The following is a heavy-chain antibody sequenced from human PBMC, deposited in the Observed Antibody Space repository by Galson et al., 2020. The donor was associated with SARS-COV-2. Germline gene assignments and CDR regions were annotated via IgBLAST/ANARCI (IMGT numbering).Heavy chain of an antibody. CDR3: ARTQVVRGWYDAFDI. Sequence: SETLSLTCTVSGGSISSGGYYWSWIRQHPGKGLEWIGYNYYSGSTSYNPSLKSLLTISVDTSKNQFSLNLRSVRAADTAVYYCARTQVVRGWYDAFDIWGQGTLVTVSS. CDR1: GGSISSGGYY. J-gene: IGHJ3*02. V-gene: IGHV4-31*01. CDR2: NYYSGST. D-gene: IGHD6-19*01.